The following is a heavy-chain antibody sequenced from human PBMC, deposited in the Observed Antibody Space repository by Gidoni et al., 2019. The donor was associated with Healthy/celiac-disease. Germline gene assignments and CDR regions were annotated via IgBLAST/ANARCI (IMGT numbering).Heavy chain of an antibody. D-gene: IGHD3-22*01. V-gene: IGHV1-2*02. Sequence: QVQLVQSGAEVKKPGASVKVSCKASGYTFTGYYLHWVRQAPGQGLEWMGWINPNSGGTNYAQKFQGRVTMTRDTSISTAYMELSRLRSDDTAVYYCARVRRPLFYYDSSGRAFDIWGQGTMVTVSS. CDR3: ARVRRPLFYYDSSGRAFDI. CDR2: INPNSGGT. CDR1: GYTFTGYY. J-gene: IGHJ3*02.